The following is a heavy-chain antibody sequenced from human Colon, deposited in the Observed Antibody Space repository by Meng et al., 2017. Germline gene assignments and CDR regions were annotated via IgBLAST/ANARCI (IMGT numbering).Heavy chain of an antibody. CDR2: IKEDGSVK. CDR3: ANTPRHRSNY. J-gene: IGHJ4*02. V-gene: IGHV3-7*01. Sequence: GESLKISCAASGFTFSSYWMSWVRQAPGKGLECVANIKEDGSVKYYVDSVKGRFTISRDNAKNSLYLQMNSLRAEDTAVYFCANTPRHRSNYWGQGTLVTVSS. CDR1: GFTFSSYW.